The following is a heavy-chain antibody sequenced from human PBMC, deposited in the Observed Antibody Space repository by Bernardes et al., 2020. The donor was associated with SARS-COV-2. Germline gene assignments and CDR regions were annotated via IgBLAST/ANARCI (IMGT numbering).Heavy chain of an antibody. CDR2: VSFDGYNQ. D-gene: IGHD3-22*01. Sequence: GGSLRLSCVASGFTFRNYAMHWVRQAPDKGLEWMAVVSFDGYNQFYADSLKGRITISRDDSKNTLYLQMNSLKTEDTAVYYCTTGAEIYYDSSGFSYYFDFWGQGTLVTVSS. CDR3: TTGAEIYYDSSGFSYYFDF. J-gene: IGHJ4*02. CDR1: GFTFRNYA. V-gene: IGHV3-30*04.